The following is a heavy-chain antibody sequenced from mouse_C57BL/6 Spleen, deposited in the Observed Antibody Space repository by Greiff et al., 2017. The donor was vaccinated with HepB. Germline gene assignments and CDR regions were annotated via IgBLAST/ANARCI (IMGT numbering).Heavy chain of an antibody. Sequence: VQLQQSGPELVKPGASVKMSCKASGYTFTDYNMHWVKQSHGKSLEWIGYINPNNGGTSYNQKFKGKATFSVNKSSSTAYMELRSLTSEDSAVYYCARRLPTTGYFDYWGQGTTLTVAS. CDR3: ARRLPTTGYFDY. CDR2: INPNNGGT. J-gene: IGHJ2*01. CDR1: GYTFTDYN. D-gene: IGHD3-2*02. V-gene: IGHV1-22*01.